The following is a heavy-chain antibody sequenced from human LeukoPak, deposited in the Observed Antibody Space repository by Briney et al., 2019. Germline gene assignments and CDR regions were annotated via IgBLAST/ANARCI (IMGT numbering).Heavy chain of an antibody. D-gene: IGHD5-12*01. CDR3: ARDSSGSDYIAFDI. CDR1: VYTFTGYY. J-gene: IGHJ3*02. V-gene: IGHV1-2*02. CDR2: IKTNSGGT. Sequence: GASEKVSCKASVYTFTGYYMHCGRQAPRQGLERMGGIKTNSGGTNYAQKLQGRVNMTRDTSISTAYMELRRLRSDDTAVYDCARDSSGSDYIAFDIWGQGTMVTVSS.